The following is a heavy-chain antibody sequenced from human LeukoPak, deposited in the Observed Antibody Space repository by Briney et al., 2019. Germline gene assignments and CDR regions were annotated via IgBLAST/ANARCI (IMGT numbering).Heavy chain of an antibody. CDR2: IYYSGST. CDR3: ARGYCSSTSCSGAGYYYYYYMDV. D-gene: IGHD2-2*01. Sequence: SETLSLTCTVSGGSISSYYWSWIRQPPGKGLEWIGYIYYSGSTNYNPSLKSRVTISVDTSKNQFSLKLSSVTAADTAVYYCARGYCSSTSCSGAGYYYYYYMDVWGKGTTVTVSS. J-gene: IGHJ6*03. V-gene: IGHV4-59*01. CDR1: GGSISSYY.